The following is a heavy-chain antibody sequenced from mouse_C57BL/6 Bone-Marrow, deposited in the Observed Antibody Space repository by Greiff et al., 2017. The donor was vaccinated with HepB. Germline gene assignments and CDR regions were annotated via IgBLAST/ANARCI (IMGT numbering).Heavy chain of an antibody. Sequence: VKLQESGAELARPGASVKLSCKASGYTFTSYGISWVKQRTGQGLEWIGEIYPRSGNTYYNEKFKGKATLTADKSSSTAYMELRSLTSEDSAVYFCAITPYSFYAMDYWGQGTSVTVSS. J-gene: IGHJ4*01. CDR1: GYTFTSYG. D-gene: IGHD2-12*01. CDR2: IYPRSGNT. V-gene: IGHV1-81*01. CDR3: AITPYSFYAMDY.